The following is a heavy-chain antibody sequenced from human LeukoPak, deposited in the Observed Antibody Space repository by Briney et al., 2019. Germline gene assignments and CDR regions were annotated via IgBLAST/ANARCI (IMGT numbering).Heavy chain of an antibody. D-gene: IGHD3-3*01. CDR1: GGSISSGSYY. Sequence: PSQTLSLTCTVSGGSISSGSYYWSWIRQPAGKGLEWIGRIYTSGRTNYNPSLKSRVTISVDTSKNQFSLKLSSVTAADTAVYYCARDGGALSYDFWSGYYKFVFDYWGQGTLVTVSS. V-gene: IGHV4-61*02. CDR2: IYTSGRT. CDR3: ARDGGALSYDFWSGYYKFVFDY. J-gene: IGHJ4*02.